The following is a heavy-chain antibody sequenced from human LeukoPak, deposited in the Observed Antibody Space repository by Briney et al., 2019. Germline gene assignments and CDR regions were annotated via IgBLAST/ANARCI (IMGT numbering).Heavy chain of an antibody. V-gene: IGHV3-33*01. Sequence: GGSLRLSCAASGFTFSSYGMHWVRQAPGKGLEWVAIIWYDGSNKYYADSVKGRFTISRDNSKNTLYLQMNSLRAEDTAVYYCARDSDEFSQGRLGYWGQGILVTVSS. CDR3: ARDSDEFSQGRLGY. J-gene: IGHJ4*02. CDR1: GFTFSSYG. D-gene: IGHD1-26*01. CDR2: IWYDGSNK.